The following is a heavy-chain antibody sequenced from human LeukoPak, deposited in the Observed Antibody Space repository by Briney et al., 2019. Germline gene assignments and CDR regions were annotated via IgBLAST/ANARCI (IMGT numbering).Heavy chain of an antibody. CDR2: IKKDGSEK. CDR1: GFTFSDFW. D-gene: IGHD3-10*01. V-gene: IGHV3-7*01. CDR3: ASLYGSGKRWVDP. Sequence: PGGSLRLSCAASGFTFSDFWMSWVRQAPGKGLEWVANIKKDGSEKYYVDSVEGRFTISRDSAKNSLYLQMSSLRAEDTAVYYCASLYGSGKRWVDPWGQGTLVTVSS. J-gene: IGHJ5*02.